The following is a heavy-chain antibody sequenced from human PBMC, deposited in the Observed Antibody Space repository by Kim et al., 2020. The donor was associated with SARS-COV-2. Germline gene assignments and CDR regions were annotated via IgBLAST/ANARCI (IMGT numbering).Heavy chain of an antibody. V-gene: IGHV3-53*01. Sequence: YYADSVKGRFTISRDNSKNTLYLQMNSLRAEDTAVYYCAREIAAAGHFDYWGQGTLVTVSS. D-gene: IGHD6-13*01. J-gene: IGHJ4*02. CDR3: AREIAAAGHFDY.